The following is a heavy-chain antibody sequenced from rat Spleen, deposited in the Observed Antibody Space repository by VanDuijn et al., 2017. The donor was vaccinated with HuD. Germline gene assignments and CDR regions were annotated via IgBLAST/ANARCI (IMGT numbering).Heavy chain of an antibody. CDR3: TRTYVGYTSHWFAY. CDR2: IWTGGTT. CDR1: GFSLASYN. J-gene: IGHJ3*01. D-gene: IGHD1-11*01. V-gene: IGHV2-30*01. Sequence: QVQLKESGPGLVQPSQTLSLTCTVSGFSLASYNVHWVRQPPGKGLEWMGIIWTGGTTDYNSVLKSQLSISRDTTKIQVFLKMNSLKNEDTAIYFCTRTYVGYTSHWFAYWGQGILVTVSS.